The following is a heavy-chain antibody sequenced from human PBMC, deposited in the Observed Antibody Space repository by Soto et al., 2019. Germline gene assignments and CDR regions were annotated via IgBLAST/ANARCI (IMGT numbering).Heavy chain of an antibody. CDR2: ISGGGGST. V-gene: IGHV3-23*01. Sequence: EVQLLESGGGLVQPGGSLRLSCAASGFTCSSYAMSWVRQAPGKGLEWVSAISGGGGSTYYADSVKGRFTISRDNSKNTLYLQMNSLRAEDTAVYYCAKDGRRWDLPADYWGQGALVTVSS. J-gene: IGHJ4*02. CDR1: GFTCSSYA. CDR3: AKDGRRWDLPADY. D-gene: IGHD1-26*01.